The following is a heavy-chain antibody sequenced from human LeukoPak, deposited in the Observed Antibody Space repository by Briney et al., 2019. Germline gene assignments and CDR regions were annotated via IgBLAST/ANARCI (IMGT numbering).Heavy chain of an antibody. D-gene: IGHD6-13*01. V-gene: IGHV3-21*01. CDR3: AREYPRGAAAPDY. Sequence: GGSLRLSCAASGFTFSSYSMNWVRQAPGKGLEWVSSISSSSSYIYYADSVKGRFTISRDNAKNSLYLQMNSLRAEDTAVYYCAREYPRGAAAPDYWGQGTLVTVSS. CDR1: GFTFSSYS. CDR2: ISSSSSYI. J-gene: IGHJ4*02.